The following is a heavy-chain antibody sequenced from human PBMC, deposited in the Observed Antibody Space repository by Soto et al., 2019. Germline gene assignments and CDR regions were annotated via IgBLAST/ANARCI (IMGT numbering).Heavy chain of an antibody. CDR1: GVSITSGSYY. CDR2: IYYNGNT. Sequence: SETLSLTCPLSGVSITSGSYYWTWVRQHPGKGLEWIGYIYYNGNTYFSPSLKSRLTISIDTSKNQFSLKLSSVTAADTAMYYCARARLRAVYAFDFWGQGTMVTVSS. J-gene: IGHJ3*01. D-gene: IGHD4-17*01. V-gene: IGHV4-31*03. CDR3: ARARLRAVYAFDF.